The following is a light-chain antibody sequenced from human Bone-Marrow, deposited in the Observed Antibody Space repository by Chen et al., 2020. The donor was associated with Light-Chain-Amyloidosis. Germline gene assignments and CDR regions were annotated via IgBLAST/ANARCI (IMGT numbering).Light chain of an antibody. CDR3: AAWDDDVSGLI. CDR2: KNA. J-gene: IGLJ2*01. CDR1: RSNIGNNF. V-gene: IGLV1-47*01. Sequence: QSGMHQQPTTSETPGQTVTTARSRSRSNIGNNFGYWYQQLPGMAPKLLIYKNAQRPSGVPDRFSGSKPGTSASLAISGLRSGDEADYFCAAWDDDVSGLIFGGGTKLGVL.